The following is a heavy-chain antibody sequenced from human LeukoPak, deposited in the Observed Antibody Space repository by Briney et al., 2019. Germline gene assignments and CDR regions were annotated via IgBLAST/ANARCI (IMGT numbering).Heavy chain of an antibody. CDR3: ARESSSWSNWFDP. CDR1: GGSISSYY. D-gene: IGHD6-13*01. CDR2: IYTSGST. V-gene: IGHV4-4*07. Sequence: SETLSLSCTVSGGSISSYYRSWIRQPAGKGLEWIGRIYTSGSTNYNPSLKSRVTMSVDTSKTRFSLKLSSVTAADTAVYYCARESSSWSNWFDPWGQGTLVTVSS. J-gene: IGHJ5*02.